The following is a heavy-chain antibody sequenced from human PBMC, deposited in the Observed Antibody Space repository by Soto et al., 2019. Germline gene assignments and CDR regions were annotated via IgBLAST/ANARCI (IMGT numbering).Heavy chain of an antibody. D-gene: IGHD4-17*01. J-gene: IGHJ4*02. CDR2: INPNTGGT. CDR1: GYTFTGNY. CDR3: ARRSTVEKSFEY. V-gene: IGHV1-2*02. Sequence: QVQLVQSGAEVKKPGASVKVSCKASGYTFTGNYIHWVRQAPGQGLEYMVWINPNTGGTTSTQKFQGRVTMTRDTSISTDYMEVSSLTSDATAVYYCARRSTVEKSFEYWGQGTLVTVAS.